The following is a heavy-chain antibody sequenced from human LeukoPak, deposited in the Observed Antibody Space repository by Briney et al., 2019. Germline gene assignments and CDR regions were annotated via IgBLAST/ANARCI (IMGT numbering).Heavy chain of an antibody. CDR2: IRYDGSNK. J-gene: IGHJ4*02. CDR3: AKDAPYCSGGSCYSVFDY. V-gene: IGHV3-30*02. CDR1: GFTFSSYG. Sequence: AGSLRLSCAASGFTFSSYGMHWVRQAPGKGLEWVAFIRYDGSNKYYADSVKGRFTISRDNSKNTLYLQMNSMRAEDTAVYYCAKDAPYCSGGSCYSVFDYWGQGTLVTVSS. D-gene: IGHD2-15*01.